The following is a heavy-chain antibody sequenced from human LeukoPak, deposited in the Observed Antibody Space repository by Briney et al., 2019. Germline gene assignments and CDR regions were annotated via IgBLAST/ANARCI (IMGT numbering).Heavy chain of an antibody. J-gene: IGHJ4*02. D-gene: IGHD3-10*01. V-gene: IGHV3-23*01. Sequence: PGGSLRLSCAASGLTFSSNGMSWVRQAPGKGPEWVSSISDSGGRTYYAESVKGRFTISRDNSKNTLYLQMNSLRAEDTAVYYCGRLLGDYWGQGTLVTVSS. CDR1: GLTFSSNG. CDR2: ISDSGGRT. CDR3: GRLLGDY.